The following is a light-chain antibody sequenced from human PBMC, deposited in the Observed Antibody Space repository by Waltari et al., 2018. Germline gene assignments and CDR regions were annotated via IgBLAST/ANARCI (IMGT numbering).Light chain of an antibody. CDR2: GKN. V-gene: IGLV3-19*01. CDR3: HSRDSSGNVL. Sequence: SSELTQDPAVSVALGQTVRITCQGASLRTYYVSWFHQKPGQAPALVIYGKNNRPSGIPVRFSASSSGSTASLTIIGAQAEDEADYYCHSRDSSGNVLIGGGTKLTVV. J-gene: IGLJ2*01. CDR1: SLRTYY.